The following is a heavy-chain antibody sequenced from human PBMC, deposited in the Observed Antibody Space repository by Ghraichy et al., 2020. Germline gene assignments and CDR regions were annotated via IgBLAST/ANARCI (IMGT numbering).Heavy chain of an antibody. CDR1: GGSIGSSNYY. J-gene: IGHJ4*02. CDR2: IDYSGST. CDR3: ARLSQVYSSSWVFEY. D-gene: IGHD6-13*01. Sequence: SETLSLTCSVSGGSIGSSNYYWGWLRQPPGKGLEWIGSIDYSGSTYNNPSLRSRVIISVDTSKKQFSLRLSSVTAADTAVYYCARLSQVYSSSWVFEYWGLGTLVTVSS. V-gene: IGHV4-39*01.